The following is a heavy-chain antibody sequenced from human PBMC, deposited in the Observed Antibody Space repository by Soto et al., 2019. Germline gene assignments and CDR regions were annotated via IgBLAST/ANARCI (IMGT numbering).Heavy chain of an antibody. J-gene: IGHJ6*02. CDR1: GGTFSSYA. CDR2: IIPIFGTA. CDR3: ARDPGGEYQLLSFGMDV. D-gene: IGHD2-2*01. V-gene: IGHV1-69*06. Sequence: SVKVSCKASGGTFSSYAISWVRQAPGQGLEWMGGIIPIFGTANYAQKFQGRVTITADKSTSTAYMELSSLRSEDTAVYYCARDPGGEYQLLSFGMDVWGQGTTVNVSS.